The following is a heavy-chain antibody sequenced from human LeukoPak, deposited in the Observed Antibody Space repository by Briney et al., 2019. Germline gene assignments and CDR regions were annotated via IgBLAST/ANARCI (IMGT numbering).Heavy chain of an antibody. D-gene: IGHD6-6*01. J-gene: IGHJ6*03. CDR1: GFTFSSYS. CDR3: ARDTSSSVPYYYYYMDV. CDR2: ISSSSSYI. Sequence: GGSLRLSCAASGFTFSSYSMNWVRQAPGKGLEWVSSISSSSSYIYYADSVKGRFTISRDNAKNSLYLQMNSLRAEDTAVYYCARDTSSSVPYYYYYMDVWGKGTTVTVSS. V-gene: IGHV3-21*01.